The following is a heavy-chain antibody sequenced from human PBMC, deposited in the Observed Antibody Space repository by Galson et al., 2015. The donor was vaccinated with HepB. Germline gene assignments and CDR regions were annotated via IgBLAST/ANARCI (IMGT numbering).Heavy chain of an antibody. J-gene: IGHJ4*02. V-gene: IGHV3-23*05. Sequence: SLRLSCAASGFTFSTFAMGWVRQAPGKGLVWVSTLHNDGVTTHIAESVRGRFTISRDNSKNTLFLQMNSLGVEDTALYYCAKFRGMDIGEYHFDHWGQGTLVTVSS. CDR1: GFTFSTFA. CDR2: LHNDGVTT. D-gene: IGHD2-2*03. CDR3: AKFRGMDIGEYHFDH.